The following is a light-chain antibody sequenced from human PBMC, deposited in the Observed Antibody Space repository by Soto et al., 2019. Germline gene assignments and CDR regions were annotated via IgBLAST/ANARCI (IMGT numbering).Light chain of an antibody. CDR2: GNS. CDR3: AAWDDSLSGVV. J-gene: IGLJ2*01. CDR1: SSNIGAGYD. V-gene: IGLV1-40*01. Sequence: QPVLTQPPSVSGAPGQRVTISCTGSSSNIGAGYDVHWYQQLPGTAPKLLIYGNSNRPSGVPDRFSGSKSGTSASLAISGLRSEDEADYYCAAWDDSLSGVVFGGGTKVTVL.